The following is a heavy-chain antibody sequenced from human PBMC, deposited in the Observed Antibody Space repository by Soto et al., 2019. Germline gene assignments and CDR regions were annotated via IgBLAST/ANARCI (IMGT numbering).Heavy chain of an antibody. CDR2: IYHIGST. CDR3: ARFTYKSGFNWFDP. J-gene: IGHJ5*02. D-gene: IGHD5-12*01. Sequence: SETLSLTCTVSGAPINSDYWSWIRQSPGKGLGWIGYIYHIGSTDYNPSLKSRVTISIDKSKNQFSLNLRSVTAADTAVYFCARFTYKSGFNWFDPWGQGTQVTVSS. V-gene: IGHV4-59*01. CDR1: GAPINSDY.